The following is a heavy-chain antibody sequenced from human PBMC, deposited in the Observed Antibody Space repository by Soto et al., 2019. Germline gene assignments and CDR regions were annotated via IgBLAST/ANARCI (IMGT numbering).Heavy chain of an antibody. CDR1: GYTFTSYD. V-gene: IGHV1-8*01. J-gene: IGHJ3*02. CDR2: MNPNRGNT. Sequence: ASVKVSCKASGYTFTSYDINWVRQATGQGLEWMGWMNPNRGNTGYAQKFQGRVTMTRNTSISTAYMELSSLRSEDTAVYYCARAWGYVDDAFDIWGQGTMVTVSS. CDR3: ARAWGYVDDAFDI. D-gene: IGHD3-16*01.